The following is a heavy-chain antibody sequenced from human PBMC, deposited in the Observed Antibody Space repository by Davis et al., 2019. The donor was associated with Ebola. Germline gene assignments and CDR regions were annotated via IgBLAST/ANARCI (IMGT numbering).Heavy chain of an antibody. Sequence: GESLKISCAASGFTFSSYDIHWVRQAPGKGLEWVALIWSDGRNKFYVDSVKGRFTISRDNSKNSLYLQMNSLRAEDTAVYYCARDPDSTVTTDYWGQGTLVTVSS. V-gene: IGHV3-33*01. CDR2: IWSDGRNK. D-gene: IGHD4-11*01. J-gene: IGHJ4*02. CDR3: ARDPDSTVTTDY. CDR1: GFTFSSYD.